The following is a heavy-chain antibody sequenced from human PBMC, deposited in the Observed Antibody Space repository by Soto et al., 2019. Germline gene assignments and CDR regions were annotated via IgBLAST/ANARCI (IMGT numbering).Heavy chain of an antibody. CDR2: ITRDGYNK. V-gene: IGHV3-30*04. D-gene: IGHD6-6*01. CDR1: GFIFKNYA. Sequence: PGGSLRLSCAGSGFIFKNYALNWVRQAPGKGLEWVASITRDGYNKYYADSVKGRFTISRDNSRDTLSLQMTALTIEDSFVYYCTKSSGGSSSVGMDYWGQGTRVTVSS. CDR3: TKSSGGSSSVGMDY. J-gene: IGHJ4*02.